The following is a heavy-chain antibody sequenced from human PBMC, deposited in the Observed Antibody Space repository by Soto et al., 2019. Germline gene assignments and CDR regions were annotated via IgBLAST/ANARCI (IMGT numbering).Heavy chain of an antibody. J-gene: IGHJ6*02. D-gene: IGHD5-18*01. CDR1: GYTFTSYG. CDR2: ISAYNGNT. V-gene: IGHV1-18*01. Sequence: ASVKVSCKASGYTFTSYGISWVRQAPGQGLEWMGWISAYNGNTNYAQKLQGRVTMTTDTSTSTAYMDLRSLRSDDTAVYYCARILRDTALAYGMDVSGPGTPVTVSS. CDR3: ARILRDTALAYGMDV.